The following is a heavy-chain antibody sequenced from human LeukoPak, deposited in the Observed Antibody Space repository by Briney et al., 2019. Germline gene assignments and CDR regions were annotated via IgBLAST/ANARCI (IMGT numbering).Heavy chain of an antibody. D-gene: IGHD2-2*01. Sequence: GRSLRLSCAASGFTFSSYGVHWVRQAPGKGLEWVALIWFDGSNRLCADSVKGRFAISRDSSKNTVYLQMNSLRDEDTGFYYCAREEYCSSPNCYPDYWGQGTLVTVSS. CDR3: AREEYCSSPNCYPDY. V-gene: IGHV3-33*01. J-gene: IGHJ4*02. CDR2: IWFDGSNR. CDR1: GFTFSSYG.